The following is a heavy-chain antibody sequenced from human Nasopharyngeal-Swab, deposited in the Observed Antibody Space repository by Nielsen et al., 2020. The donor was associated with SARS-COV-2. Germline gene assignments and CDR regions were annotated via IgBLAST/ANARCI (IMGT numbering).Heavy chain of an antibody. J-gene: IGHJ6*02. CDR1: GYTFIGYY. CDR3: ARGGWYPSGYYGMDV. CDR2: INPSGGST. V-gene: IGHV1-46*01. Sequence: ASVKVSCKASGYTFIGYYMHWVRQAPGQGLEWMGIINPSGGSTSYAQKFQGRVTMTRDTSTSTVYMELSSLRSEDTAVYYCARGGWYPSGYYGMDVWGQGATVTVSS. D-gene: IGHD6-19*01.